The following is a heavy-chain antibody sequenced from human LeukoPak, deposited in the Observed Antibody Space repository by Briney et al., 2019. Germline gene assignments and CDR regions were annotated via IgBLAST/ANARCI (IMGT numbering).Heavy chain of an antibody. CDR2: IYYSGST. J-gene: IGHJ3*02. V-gene: IGHV4-30-4*01. Sequence: SQTLSLTCTVSGGSISSGDYYWSWIRQPPGKGLEWIGYIYYSGSTYYNPSLKSRVTISVDTSKNQFSLKLSSVTAAVTAVYYCAREPSYYYDSSLVNAFGIWGQGTMVTVSS. CDR1: GGSISSGDYY. CDR3: AREPSYYYDSSLVNAFGI. D-gene: IGHD3-22*01.